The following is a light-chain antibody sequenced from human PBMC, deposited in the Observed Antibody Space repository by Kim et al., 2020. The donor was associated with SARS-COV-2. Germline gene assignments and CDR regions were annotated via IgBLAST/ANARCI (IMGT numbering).Light chain of an antibody. Sequence: SLSPGEIATLACRASQSVSSYLAWYQQKPGQAPRLLIYDASNRATGIPARFSGSGSGTDFTLTISSLEPEDFAVYYCQQRSTSLTFGGGTKVDIK. CDR1: QSVSSY. CDR2: DAS. J-gene: IGKJ4*01. CDR3: QQRSTSLT. V-gene: IGKV3-11*01.